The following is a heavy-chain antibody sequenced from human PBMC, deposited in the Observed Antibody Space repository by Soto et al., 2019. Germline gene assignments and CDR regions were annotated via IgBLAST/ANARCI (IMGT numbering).Heavy chain of an antibody. J-gene: IGHJ4*02. CDR1: GYTFPSYA. CDR2: INAGNGNT. D-gene: IGHD5-18*01. V-gene: IGHV1-3*01. CDR3: ASSRYSYGYLYFDY. Sequence: GGSVKGSCKASGYTFPSYAIHWVRPAPGQRLEWMGWINAGNGNTKYSQKFQGRVTITRDTSASTAYMELSSLRSEDTAVYYCASSRYSYGYLYFDYWGQGTLVTVSS.